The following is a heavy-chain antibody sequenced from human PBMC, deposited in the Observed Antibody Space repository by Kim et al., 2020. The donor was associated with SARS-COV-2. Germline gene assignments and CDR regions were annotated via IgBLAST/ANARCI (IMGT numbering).Heavy chain of an antibody. Sequence: GGSLRLSCAASGFTFSSYGMHWVRQAPGKGLEWVAVISYDGSNKYYADSVKGRFTISRDNSKNTLYLQMNSLRAEDTAVYYCARKSLYGDYASPIFYWGQGTLVTVSS. CDR3: ARKSLYGDYASPIFY. D-gene: IGHD4-17*01. CDR1: GFTFSSYG. CDR2: ISYDGSNK. V-gene: IGHV3-33*05. J-gene: IGHJ4*02.